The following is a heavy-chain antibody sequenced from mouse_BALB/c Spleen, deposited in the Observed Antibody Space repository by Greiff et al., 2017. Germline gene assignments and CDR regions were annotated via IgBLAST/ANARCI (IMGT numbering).Heavy chain of an antibody. D-gene: IGHD2-3*01. CDR2: IWAGGST. Sequence: QVHVKQSGPGLVAPSQSLSITCTVSGFSLTSYGVHWVRQPPGKGLEWLGVIWAGGSTNYNSALMSRLSISKDNSKSQVFLKMNSLQTDDTAMYYCASDGYYVRYYAMDYWGQGTSVTVSS. V-gene: IGHV2-9*02. CDR1: GFSLTSYG. J-gene: IGHJ4*01. CDR3: ASDGYYVRYYAMDY.